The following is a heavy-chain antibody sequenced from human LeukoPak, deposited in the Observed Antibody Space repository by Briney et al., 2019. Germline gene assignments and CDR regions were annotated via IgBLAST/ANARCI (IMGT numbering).Heavy chain of an antibody. CDR1: GFSISGYW. V-gene: IGHV3-74*01. J-gene: IGHJ4*01. D-gene: IGHD3-16*01. CDR2: MNSGGTTI. CDR3: IREVQVRASASLGL. Sequence: GGSLRLSCAASGFSISGYWMHWVRQAAGEGLVWVSRMNSGGTTINYADSVKGRFTISRDNVDNTLHLQMNSRRVEDTAVYYCIREVQVRASASLGLWGQGTLVTVSS.